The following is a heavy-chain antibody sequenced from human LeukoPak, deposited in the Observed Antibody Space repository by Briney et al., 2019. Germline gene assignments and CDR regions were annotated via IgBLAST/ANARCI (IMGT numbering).Heavy chain of an antibody. CDR1: GGSISSSSYY. V-gene: IGHV4-39*07. D-gene: IGHD3-16*01. CDR2: IYYSGST. J-gene: IGHJ3*02. Sequence: PSETLSLTCTVSGGSISSSSYYWGWIRQPPGKGLAWIGSIYYSGSTYYNPSLKSRVTISVDTSKNQISLKLTSVTAADTAVYYCAREAITFGGGSDAFDMWGQGTMVTVSS. CDR3: AREAITFGGGSDAFDM.